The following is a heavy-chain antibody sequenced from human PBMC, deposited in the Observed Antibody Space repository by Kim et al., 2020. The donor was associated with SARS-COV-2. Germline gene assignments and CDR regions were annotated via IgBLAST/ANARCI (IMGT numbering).Heavy chain of an antibody. Sequence: ASVKVSCKASGYTFTGYYIHWVRQAPGQGLEWMGRINPKSGGTNYAQKFQGRVTMTRDTSISTAYMELSRLRSDDTAVYYCARGAPGITGTENCFDYWGQGTLVTVSS. CDR2: INPKSGGT. CDR3: ARGAPGITGTENCFDY. V-gene: IGHV1-2*06. CDR1: GYTFTGYY. J-gene: IGHJ4*02. D-gene: IGHD1-20*01.